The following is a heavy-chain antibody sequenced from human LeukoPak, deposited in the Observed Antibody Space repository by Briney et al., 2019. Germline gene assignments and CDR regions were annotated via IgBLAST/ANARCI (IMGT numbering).Heavy chain of an antibody. J-gene: IGHJ4*02. Sequence: PGGSLRLSCAASGFTFDDYAMHWVRQAPGKGLEWVSVIYSGGYTYYADSVKGRFTISRDNSKNTLYLQMNSLRAEDTAVYYCAGQQLVLSDIDYWGQGTLVTVSS. CDR1: GFTFDDYA. V-gene: IGHV3-66*04. CDR2: IYSGGYT. D-gene: IGHD6-13*01. CDR3: AGQQLVLSDIDY.